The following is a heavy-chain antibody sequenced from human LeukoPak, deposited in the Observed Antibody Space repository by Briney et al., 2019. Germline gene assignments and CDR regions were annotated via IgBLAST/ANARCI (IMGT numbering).Heavy chain of an antibody. V-gene: IGHV3-23*01. J-gene: IGHJ4*02. CDR3: AKGGLGKEVFDD. CDR1: GFTFNTYA. D-gene: IGHD1-1*01. Sequence: GGSLRLSCVASGFTFNTYAMSWVPQAPGKGRQWVARINGGGRGTYYADSLKGRFTISRDNSKNTRYLQIYNLRPEDTARYYCAKGGLGKEVFDDWGQGTVVTVSS. CDR2: INGGGRGT.